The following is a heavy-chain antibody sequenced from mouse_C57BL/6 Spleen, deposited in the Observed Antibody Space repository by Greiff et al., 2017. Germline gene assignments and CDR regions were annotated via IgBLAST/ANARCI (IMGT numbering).Heavy chain of an antibody. V-gene: IGHV1-18*01. J-gene: IGHJ3*01. D-gene: IGHD2-4*01. CDR2: INPNNGGT. CDR3: ARGHYDDDEGFAY. Sequence: VQLQQSGPELVKPGASVKIPCKASGYTFTDYTMDWVKQSPGKSLEWIGDINPNNGGTIYNQKFKGKATLTVDKSSSTAYMELRSLTSEDTAVYDCARGHYDDDEGFAYGGQGTLVTVAA. CDR1: GYTFTDYT.